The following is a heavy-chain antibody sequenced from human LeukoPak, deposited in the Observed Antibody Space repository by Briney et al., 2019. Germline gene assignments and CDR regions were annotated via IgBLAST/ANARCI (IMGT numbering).Heavy chain of an antibody. CDR1: GASISSNNW. CDR2: IYHSGST. CDR3: ARHRISYCSGDTCYLNWFDP. Sequence: PSGTLSLTCAVSGASISSNNWWWSWVRQPPGKGLEWIGEIYHSGSTNYNPSLKSRVTMSVDTSKNQFSLKLSSVTAADTAVYCCARHRISYCSGDTCYLNWFDPWGQGTLVTVSS. V-gene: IGHV4-4*01. D-gene: IGHD2-15*01. J-gene: IGHJ5*02.